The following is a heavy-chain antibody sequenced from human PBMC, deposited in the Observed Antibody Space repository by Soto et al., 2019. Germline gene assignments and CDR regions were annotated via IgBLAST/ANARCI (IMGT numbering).Heavy chain of an antibody. CDR2: FYSGGST. CDR1: GFTVSSNY. J-gene: IGHJ6*03. D-gene: IGHD3-10*01. CDR3: ARVRTQNPYYYGSGSRFYYYYMDV. Sequence: GGSLRLSCAASGFTVSSNYMSWVRQAPGKGLEWVSVFYSGGSTYYADSVKGRFTISRHNSKNTLYLQMNSLRAEDTAVYYCARVRTQNPYYYGSGSRFYYYYMDVWGKGTTVTVSS. V-gene: IGHV3-53*04.